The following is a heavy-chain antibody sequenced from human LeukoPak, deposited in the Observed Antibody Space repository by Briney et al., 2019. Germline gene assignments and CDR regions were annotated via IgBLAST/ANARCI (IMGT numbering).Heavy chain of an antibody. CDR2: IYFSGST. D-gene: IGHD3-10*01. CDR1: GGSISRYY. Sequence: SETLSLTCTLSGGSISRYYWAWIRRPPGKGLEWIGNIYFSGSTNYNPSLKSRVTISVDTSKNQFSLKLSSVTAADTAVYYCARTTMVRGTYYMDVWGKGTTVTISS. CDR3: ARTTMVRGTYYMDV. J-gene: IGHJ6*03. V-gene: IGHV4-59*01.